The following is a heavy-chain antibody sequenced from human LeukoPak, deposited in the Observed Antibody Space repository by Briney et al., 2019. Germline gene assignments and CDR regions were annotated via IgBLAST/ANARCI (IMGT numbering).Heavy chain of an antibody. CDR3: AKDEDHSGSYLYHAFDI. D-gene: IGHD1-26*01. J-gene: IGHJ3*02. CDR1: GFTFSSYA. Sequence: PGGSLRLSCAASGFTFSSYAMSWVRQAPGKGLEWVSAISGSGGSTYYADSVKGRFTISRDNSKNTLYLQMNSLRVEDTAVYYCAKDEDHSGSYLYHAFDIWGQGTMVTVSS. V-gene: IGHV3-23*01. CDR2: ISGSGGST.